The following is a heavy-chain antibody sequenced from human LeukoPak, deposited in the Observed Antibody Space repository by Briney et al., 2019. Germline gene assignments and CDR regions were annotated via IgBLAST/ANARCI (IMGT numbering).Heavy chain of an antibody. CDR2: INPKSGCT. V-gene: IGHV1-2*02. CDR3: ARDRETGSYYGIDY. D-gene: IGHD1-26*01. Sequence: ASVRVSCKASGYTFIDHYMHWVRQAPGQGLEWMGYINPKSGCTNYAQKFQGRVTMTRDTSINTAYMELSSLRSDDTAMYYCARDRETGSYYGIDYWGQGTLVTVSS. CDR1: GYTFIDHY. J-gene: IGHJ4*02.